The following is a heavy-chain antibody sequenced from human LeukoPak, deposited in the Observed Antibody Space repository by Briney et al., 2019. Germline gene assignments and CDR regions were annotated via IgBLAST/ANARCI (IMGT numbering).Heavy chain of an antibody. J-gene: IGHJ4*02. CDR2: IYYSGST. Sequence: SETLSLTCTVSGGSISSYYWSWIRQPPGEGLEWIGYIYYSGSTNYNPSLKSRVTISVDTSKNQFFLKLSSVTAPDTAVYYCARAGLNTGSFHFDYWGQGTLVTVSS. CDR1: GGSISSYY. CDR3: ARAGLNTGSFHFDY. D-gene: IGHD1-26*01. V-gene: IGHV4-59*08.